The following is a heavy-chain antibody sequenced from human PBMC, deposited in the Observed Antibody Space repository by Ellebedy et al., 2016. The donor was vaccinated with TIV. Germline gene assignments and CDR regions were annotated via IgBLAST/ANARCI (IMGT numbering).Heavy chain of an antibody. Sequence: GESLKISXAASGFTFSDYYMSWIRQAPGKGLEWVSYISSSSSYTNYADSVKGRFTISRDNAKNSLYLQMNSLRAEDTAVYYCARDRSNYDILTGSTHYYYYGMDVWGQGTTVTVSS. J-gene: IGHJ6*02. CDR3: ARDRSNYDILTGSTHYYYYGMDV. CDR1: GFTFSDYY. CDR2: ISSSSSYT. D-gene: IGHD3-9*01. V-gene: IGHV3-11*06.